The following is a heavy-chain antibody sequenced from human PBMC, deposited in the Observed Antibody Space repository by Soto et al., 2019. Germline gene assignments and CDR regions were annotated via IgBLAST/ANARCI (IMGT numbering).Heavy chain of an antibody. Sequence: QVQLEESGGGVVQPGRSLRLSCAASGFTFSSYAMHWVRQAPGKGLEWVAVISHDGSNKYYADSVKGRFTISRDNSKNTLYLTMNSLRAEDTAVYYCARDMGSSSGGYYYGLDVWGQGTTVTVSS. CDR1: GFTFSSYA. D-gene: IGHD6-6*01. CDR3: ARDMGSSSGGYYYGLDV. V-gene: IGHV3-30-3*01. J-gene: IGHJ6*02. CDR2: ISHDGSNK.